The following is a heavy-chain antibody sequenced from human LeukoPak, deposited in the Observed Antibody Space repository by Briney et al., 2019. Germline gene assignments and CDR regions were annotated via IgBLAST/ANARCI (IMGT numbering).Heavy chain of an antibody. CDR2: IIPILGIA. V-gene: IGHV1-69*04. Sequence: GASVKVSCKASGGTFSSYAISWVRQSPGQGLEWMGKIIPILGIANYAQKFQGRVTITADKSTSTAYMELSSLRSEDTAVYYCARDRHNWEDAFDIWGQGTMVTVSS. D-gene: IGHD1-26*01. CDR3: ARDRHNWEDAFDI. CDR1: GGTFSSYA. J-gene: IGHJ3*02.